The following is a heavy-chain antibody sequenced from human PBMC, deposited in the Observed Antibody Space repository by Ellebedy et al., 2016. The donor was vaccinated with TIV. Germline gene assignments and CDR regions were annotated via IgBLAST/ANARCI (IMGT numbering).Heavy chain of an antibody. J-gene: IGHJ4*02. CDR1: GGTFSSYA. D-gene: IGHD2-15*01. V-gene: IGHV1-69*04. Sequence: SVKVSCKASGGTFSSYAISWVRQAPGQGLEWMGRIIPILGIANYAQKFQGRVTITADKSTSTAYMELSSLRSEDTAVYYCARDGCSGGSCYWGYWGQGTLVTVSS. CDR3: ARDGCSGGSCYWGY. CDR2: IIPILGIA.